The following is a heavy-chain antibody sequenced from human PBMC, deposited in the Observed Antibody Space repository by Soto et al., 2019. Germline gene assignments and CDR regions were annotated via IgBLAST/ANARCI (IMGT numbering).Heavy chain of an antibody. CDR3: ARVPINYYDSSGYYSLGAFDI. J-gene: IGHJ3*02. CDR1: GYTFTSYY. CDR2: INPGGGST. D-gene: IGHD3-22*01. V-gene: IGHV1-46*01. Sequence: ASVKVSCKASGYTFTSYYMHWVRQAPGQGLEWMGIINPGGGSTSYAQKFQGRVTMTRDTSTSTVYMELSSLRSEDTAVYYCARVPINYYDSSGYYSLGAFDIWGQGTMVTVSS.